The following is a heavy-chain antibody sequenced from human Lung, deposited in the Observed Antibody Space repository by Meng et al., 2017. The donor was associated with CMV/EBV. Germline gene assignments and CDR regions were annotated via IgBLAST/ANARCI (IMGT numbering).Heavy chain of an antibody. CDR2: IVVETGNT. J-gene: IGHJ6*02. V-gene: IGHV1-58*01. CDR3: AAGSNRDYYYYNALDV. Sequence: SXXVSXKASGFTFISSSVQWVRQARGQPLEWIGWIVVETGNTNYAQKFEEKVTISRDMSTNTAYMEVSSLGSDDSAVYYCAAGSNRDYYYYNALDVLGQGXTVTVSS. CDR1: GFTFISSS. D-gene: IGHD2/OR15-2a*01.